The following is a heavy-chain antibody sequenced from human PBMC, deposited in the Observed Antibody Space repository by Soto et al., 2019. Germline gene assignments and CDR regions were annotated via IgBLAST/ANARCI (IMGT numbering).Heavy chain of an antibody. CDR2: IYSADNT. V-gene: IGHV3-53*05. CDR3: AKGGPYSSYGMDV. Sequence: GGSLRLSCAASGLSVSSNDMSWVRQAPGKGLECVSIIYSADNTFYVDSVKGRFIISRDNSKNTVYLQMNSLRTEDTALYYCAKGGPYSSYGMDVWGQGTTVTVSS. J-gene: IGHJ6*02. CDR1: GLSVSSND. D-gene: IGHD5-18*01.